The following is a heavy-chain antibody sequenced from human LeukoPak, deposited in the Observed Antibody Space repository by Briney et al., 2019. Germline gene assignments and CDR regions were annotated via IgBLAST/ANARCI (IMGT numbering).Heavy chain of an antibody. D-gene: IGHD6-19*01. CDR3: AKDRGSGWEGEFDY. CDR2: ISYDGSNK. V-gene: IGHV3-30-3*01. Sequence: PGGSLRLSCAASGFTFSSYAMHWVRQDPGKGLEWGAVISYDGSNKYYADSVKGRFTISRDNSKNTLYLQMNSLRAEDTAVYYCAKDRGSGWEGEFDYWGQGTLVTVSS. J-gene: IGHJ4*02. CDR1: GFTFSSYA.